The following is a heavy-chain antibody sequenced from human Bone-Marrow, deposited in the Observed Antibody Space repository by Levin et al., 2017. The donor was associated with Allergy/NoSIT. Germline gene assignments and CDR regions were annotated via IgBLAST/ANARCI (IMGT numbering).Heavy chain of an antibody. CDR3: AKRVVTTPPYFDY. V-gene: IGHV3-23*01. CDR2: ISGTTGNT. Sequence: SCAASGFTFSNYGVSWVRQAPGKGLEWISTISGTTGNTYYADSVRGRFTISRDSSKSTLYLQMNSLRAEDTAVYYCAKRVVTTPPYFDYWGQGTLVTVSS. J-gene: IGHJ4*02. D-gene: IGHD2-21*02. CDR1: GFTFSNYG.